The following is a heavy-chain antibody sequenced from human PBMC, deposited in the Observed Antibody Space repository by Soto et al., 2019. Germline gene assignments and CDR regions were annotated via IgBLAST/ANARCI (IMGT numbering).Heavy chain of an antibody. Sequence: ASVKVSCKASGYTFTGYYMHWVRQAPGQGLEWMGWINPNSGGTNYAQKFQGRVTMTRDTSISTAYMELSRLRSDDTAVYYCARDLISSNFRIAARPDNWFDPWGQGTLVTV. V-gene: IGHV1-2*02. CDR3: ARDLISSNFRIAARPDNWFDP. D-gene: IGHD6-6*01. CDR1: GYTFTGYY. CDR2: INPNSGGT. J-gene: IGHJ5*02.